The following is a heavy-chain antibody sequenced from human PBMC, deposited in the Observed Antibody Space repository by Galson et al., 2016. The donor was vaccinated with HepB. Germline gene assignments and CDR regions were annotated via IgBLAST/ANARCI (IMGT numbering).Heavy chain of an antibody. CDR3: ARDRGQLYVRDAFDI. CDR1: GFSFSLYA. CDR2: ISYHGTNK. V-gene: IGHV3-30-3*01. Sequence: SLRLSCAASGFSFSLYAMHWVRKAPGKGLEWVSIISYHGTNKCYADSVKGRFTISRDNSTNTLYLQMNSLRSEDTAVYYCARDRGQLYVRDAFDIWGQGTTVTVSS. D-gene: IGHD1-1*01. J-gene: IGHJ3*02.